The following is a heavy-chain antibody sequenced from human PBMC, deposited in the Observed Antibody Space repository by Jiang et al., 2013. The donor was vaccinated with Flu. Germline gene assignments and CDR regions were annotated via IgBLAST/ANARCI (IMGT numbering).Heavy chain of an antibody. Sequence: GAEVKKPGAPVKVSCKTSGYTLTSHGISWVRQAPGQGLEWMGWISGYNGNTNYAQKFQGRVTMTTDTSTSTVYMELRSLRSDDTAVYYCARGYYDSRGYWHAFDFWGQGTMVTVSS. CDR3: ARGYYDSRGYWHAFDF. D-gene: IGHD3-22*01. CDR1: GYTLTSHG. CDR2: ISGYNGNT. V-gene: IGHV1-18*01. J-gene: IGHJ3*01.